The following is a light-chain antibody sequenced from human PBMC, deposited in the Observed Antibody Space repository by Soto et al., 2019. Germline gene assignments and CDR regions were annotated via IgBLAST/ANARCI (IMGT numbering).Light chain of an antibody. J-gene: IGKJ3*01. CDR1: QSVSSN. Sequence: MEFTGARSKAHRERADLRCRGSQSVSSNLAWYQQKPGQAPRLLIYDASDRATGTPDRFSGSGSGTDCTLTLRILEPADSAVGYYQQYGGATGDTFCPGTKVDI. CDR3: QQYGGATGDT. CDR2: DAS. V-gene: IGKV3-20*01.